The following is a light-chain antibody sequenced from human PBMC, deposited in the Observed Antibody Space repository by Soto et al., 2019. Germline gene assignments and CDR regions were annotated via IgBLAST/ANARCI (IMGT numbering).Light chain of an antibody. Sequence: QTVVTQEPSLTVSPGGTVTLTCASSTGAVTNDNYPNWLQQKPGQAPRGLIYSADNRHSWTPARISGSLLGGKAALTLSGVQPADEGEYYCLLYFGGAQIFGGGTKLTVL. CDR3: LLYFGGAQI. V-gene: IGLV7-43*01. J-gene: IGLJ2*01. CDR2: SAD. CDR1: TGAVTNDNY.